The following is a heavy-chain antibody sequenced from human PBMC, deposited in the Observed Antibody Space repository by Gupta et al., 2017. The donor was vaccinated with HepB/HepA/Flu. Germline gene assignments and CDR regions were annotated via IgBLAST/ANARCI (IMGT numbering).Heavy chain of an antibody. CDR3: ARDRLVGISTGVFDF. CDR1: GLTFSRCG. CDR2: VSFDGNDE. V-gene: IGHV3-30*03. J-gene: IGHJ4*02. Sequence: QAQLVESGGGVVQPGRSLRLSCAASGLTFSRCGLYWVRQAPGKGLEWVAVVSFDGNDEYYADAVKGRFAVSRDNFKNTVYLQMNSLRIEDTAAYYCARDRLVGISTGVFDFWGRGTLVAVSS. D-gene: IGHD1-26*01.